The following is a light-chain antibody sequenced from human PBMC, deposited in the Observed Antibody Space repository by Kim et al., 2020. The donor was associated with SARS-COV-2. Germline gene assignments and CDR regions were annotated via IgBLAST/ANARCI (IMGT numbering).Light chain of an antibody. Sequence: ASVGARVTITCRASHTIDTWLAWYQQKPGKAPKLLIYDASVLETGVPSRFSGSGSGTEFTLTISSLQPDDYASYYCQQYHDSLLTFGGGTNVDIK. CDR1: HTIDTW. V-gene: IGKV1-5*01. CDR2: DAS. J-gene: IGKJ4*01. CDR3: QQYHDSLLT.